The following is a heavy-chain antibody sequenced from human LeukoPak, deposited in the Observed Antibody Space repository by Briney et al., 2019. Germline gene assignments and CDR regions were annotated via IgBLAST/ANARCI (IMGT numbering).Heavy chain of an antibody. CDR3: ARDLSSTDHWEFDH. J-gene: IGHJ4*02. CDR2: INPGSAAT. D-gene: IGHD1-26*01. Sequence: ASVKVSCKASGYTFTDYFIHWVRQAPGQGLEWMGRINPGSAATCLAQSFQDRVTVTSDMSIGTAYMELSGLTSDDTAVYYCARDLSSTDHWEFDHWGQGTLVTVSS. V-gene: IGHV1-2*06. CDR1: GYTFTDYF.